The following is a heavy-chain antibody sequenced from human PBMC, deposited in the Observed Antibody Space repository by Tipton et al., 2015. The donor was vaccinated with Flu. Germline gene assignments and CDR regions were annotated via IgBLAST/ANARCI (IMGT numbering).Heavy chain of an antibody. CDR3: ARLGVVDY. V-gene: IGHV4-59*08. CDR1: GGSISSYY. J-gene: IGHJ4*02. Sequence: TLSLTCTVSGGSISSYYWSWIRQPTGKGLEWIGYIYYSGSTNYNPSLKSRVAISVDTSKNQFSLKLSSVTAADTAVYYCARLGVVDYWGQGTLVTVSS. CDR2: IYYSGST. D-gene: IGHD2-15*01.